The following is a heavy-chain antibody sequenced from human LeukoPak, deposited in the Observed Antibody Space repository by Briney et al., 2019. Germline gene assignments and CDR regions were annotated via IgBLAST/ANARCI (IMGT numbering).Heavy chain of an antibody. Sequence: GASVKVSCKASGYTFTGYYMHWVRQAPGQGLEWMGWINPNSGGTNYAQKFQGRVTMTRDTSISTAYMELSRLRSDDTAVYYCATSPTMAPAGTGDYWGQGTLVTVSS. D-gene: IGHD6-13*01. CDR1: GYTFTGYY. CDR3: ATSPTMAPAGTGDY. J-gene: IGHJ4*02. V-gene: IGHV1-2*02. CDR2: INPNSGGT.